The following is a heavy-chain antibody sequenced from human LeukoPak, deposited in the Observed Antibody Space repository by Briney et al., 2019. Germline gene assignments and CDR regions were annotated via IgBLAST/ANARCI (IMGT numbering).Heavy chain of an antibody. Sequence: ASVKVSCKASGGTFSSYAISWVRQAPGQGLEWMGRIIPIFGTANYAQKFQGRITITTDESTSTAYMELSSLRSEDTAVYYCATPARGGGFSDAFDIWGQGTMVTVSS. CDR3: ATPARGGGFSDAFDI. CDR2: IIPIFGTA. V-gene: IGHV1-69*05. CDR1: GGTFSSYA. D-gene: IGHD3-16*01. J-gene: IGHJ3*02.